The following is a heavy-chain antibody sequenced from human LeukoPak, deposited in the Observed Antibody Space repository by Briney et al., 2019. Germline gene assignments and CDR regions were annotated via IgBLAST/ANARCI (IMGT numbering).Heavy chain of an antibody. CDR3: ARAVADTGWAFDI. V-gene: IGHV4-59*01. CDR2: FFYSGST. CDR1: SGSISSDY. D-gene: IGHD6-19*01. Sequence: SETLSLTCTVSSGSISSDYWSWIRQPPGKGLEWIGYFFYSGSTNDNPSLKSRVTISRDTSKNHFSLKLSSVTAADTAVYYCARAVADTGWAFDIWGQGTMVTVSS. J-gene: IGHJ3*02.